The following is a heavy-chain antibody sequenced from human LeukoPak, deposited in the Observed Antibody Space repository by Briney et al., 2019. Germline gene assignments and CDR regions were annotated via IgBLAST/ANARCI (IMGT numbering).Heavy chain of an antibody. J-gene: IGHJ5*02. D-gene: IGHD3-3*01. CDR1: GGSFSGYY. CDR3: ARGLLRYYDFWSGHYWFDP. Sequence: PSETLSLTCAVYGGSFSGYYWGWIRQPPGKGLEWIGEINHSGSTNYNPSLKSRVTISVDTSKNQFSLKLSSVTAADTAVYYCARGLLRYYDFWSGHYWFDPWGQGTLVTVSS. V-gene: IGHV4-34*01. CDR2: INHSGST.